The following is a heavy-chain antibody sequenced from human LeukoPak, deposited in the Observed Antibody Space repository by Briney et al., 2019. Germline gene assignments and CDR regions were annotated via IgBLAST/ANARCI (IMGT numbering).Heavy chain of an antibody. V-gene: IGHV1-2*02. Sequence: ASVKVSRKASGYTFTDYYIHWVRQAPGQGLERLGWINPNSGGSNYAQKFQGRVTMTRDTSINTTFMDLSSLTSDDTAVYYCARGHDNTGYNYFDYWGQGTLVSVSS. J-gene: IGHJ4*02. D-gene: IGHD3-9*01. CDR1: GYTFTDYY. CDR3: ARGHDNTGYNYFDY. CDR2: INPNSGGS.